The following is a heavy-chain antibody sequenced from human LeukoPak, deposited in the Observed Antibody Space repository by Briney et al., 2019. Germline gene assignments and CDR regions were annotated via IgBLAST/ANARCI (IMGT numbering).Heavy chain of an antibody. J-gene: IGHJ4*02. D-gene: IGHD6-13*01. Sequence: GGSLRLSCAASGFTFSSYGMHWVRQAPGKGLEWVAVIWYDGSNKYYADSVKGRFTISRDNSKNTLYLQMNSLRAEDTAVYYCARVDSSRSLDYWGQGTLVTVSS. CDR2: IWYDGSNK. V-gene: IGHV3-33*01. CDR3: ARVDSSRSLDY. CDR1: GFTFSSYG.